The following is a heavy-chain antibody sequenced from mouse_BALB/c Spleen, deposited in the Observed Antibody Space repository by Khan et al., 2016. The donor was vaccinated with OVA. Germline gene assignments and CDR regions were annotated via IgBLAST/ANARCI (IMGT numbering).Heavy chain of an antibody. Sequence: EVELVESGPSLVKPSQTLSLTCSVTGDSITSGYWNWIRKFPGNKLEYMGYIIYTGYTYYNPSLQSRISITRHTSKNQYYLQLNSVTDEYTATYYCARSTYRYAFVYWGQGTLVTVSA. CDR2: IIYTGYT. CDR1: GDSITSGY. CDR3: ARSTYRYAFVY. V-gene: IGHV3-8*02. D-gene: IGHD2-12*01. J-gene: IGHJ3*01.